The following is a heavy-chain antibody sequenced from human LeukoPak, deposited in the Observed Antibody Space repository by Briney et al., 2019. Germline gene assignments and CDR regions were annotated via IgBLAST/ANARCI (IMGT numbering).Heavy chain of an antibody. J-gene: IGHJ5*02. D-gene: IGHD4-17*01. CDR3: ASYGDYPRGFDP. Sequence: GGSLRLSCAASGFSVSSNYMSWVRQAPGKGLEWVSVIYSGGSTYYADSVKGRFTISRDNSKNTLYLQMNSLRAEDTAVYYCASYGDYPRGFDPWGQGTLVTVSS. V-gene: IGHV3-66*02. CDR2: IYSGGST. CDR1: GFSVSSNY.